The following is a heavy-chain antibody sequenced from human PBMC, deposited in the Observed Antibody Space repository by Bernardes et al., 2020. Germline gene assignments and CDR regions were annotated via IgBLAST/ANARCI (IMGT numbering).Heavy chain of an antibody. J-gene: IGHJ4*02. CDR3: ARDLVVYGDYYFDY. CDR2: ISSSSSTI. D-gene: IGHD4-17*01. Sequence: GGSLRLCCAASGFTFSSYSMNWVRQAPGKGLEWVSYISSSSSTIYYADSVKGRFTISRDNAKNSLYLQMNSLRAEDTAVYYCARDLVVYGDYYFDYWGQGTLVTVSS. V-gene: IGHV3-48*01. CDR1: GFTFSSYS.